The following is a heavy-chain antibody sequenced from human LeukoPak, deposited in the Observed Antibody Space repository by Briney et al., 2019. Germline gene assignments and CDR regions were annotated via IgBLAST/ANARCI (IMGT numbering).Heavy chain of an antibody. J-gene: IGHJ5*02. Sequence: ASVKLSCKASGYTFTSYDINWVRQATGQGLEWMGWMNPNSGNTGYAQKFQGRVTMTRNTSISTAYMELSSLRSEDTAVYYCARSPVGGWYEWFDPWGQGTKVTVSS. CDR1: GYTFTSYD. CDR3: ARSPVGGWYEWFDP. V-gene: IGHV1-8*01. D-gene: IGHD6-19*01. CDR2: MNPNSGNT.